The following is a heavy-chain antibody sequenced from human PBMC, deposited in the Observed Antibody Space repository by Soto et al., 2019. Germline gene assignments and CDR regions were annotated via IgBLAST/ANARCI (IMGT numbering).Heavy chain of an antibody. CDR3: ARAKSYYDFWSGYYVGNWFDP. D-gene: IGHD3-3*01. Sequence: SDTLALTCAVYGGSFSGYYWSWIRQPPGKGLEWIGEINHSGSTNYNPSLKSRVTISVDTSKNQFSLKLSSVTAADTAVYYCARAKSYYDFWSGYYVGNWFDPWGQGTLVTVSS. J-gene: IGHJ5*02. CDR2: INHSGST. V-gene: IGHV4-34*01. CDR1: GGSFSGYY.